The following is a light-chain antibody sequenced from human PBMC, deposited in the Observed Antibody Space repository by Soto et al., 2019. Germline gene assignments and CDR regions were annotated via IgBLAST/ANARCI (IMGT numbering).Light chain of an antibody. CDR2: NAS. Sequence: EIVMTQSPATLSVSPGERATLSCRASQSGSNNLAWYQQKPGQAPRLLIYNASTRPTGLPARFSGSGSGTEFTLTISSLQSEDFAVYYCQQYNTWPLTFGGGTKVEI. V-gene: IGKV3-15*01. CDR3: QQYNTWPLT. CDR1: QSGSNN. J-gene: IGKJ4*01.